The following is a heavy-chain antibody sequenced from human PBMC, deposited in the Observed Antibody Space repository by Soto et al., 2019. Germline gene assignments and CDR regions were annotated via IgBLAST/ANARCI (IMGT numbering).Heavy chain of an antibody. CDR3: AGGRY. J-gene: IGHJ4*02. Sequence: EMQLVESGGGLVQPGGSLRLSWAASGFNFRTHWMNWVRQAPGKGLEWVANLNQDGCEKYCVDSVKGRFTISRDNAKNSVSLQMNSLIAEDTSVYYCAGGRYWGQGTLVSVSS. V-gene: IGHV3-7*01. CDR1: GFNFRTHW. CDR2: LNQDGCEK.